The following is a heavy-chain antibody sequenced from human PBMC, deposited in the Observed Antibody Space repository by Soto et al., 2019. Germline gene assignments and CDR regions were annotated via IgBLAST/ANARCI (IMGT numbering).Heavy chain of an antibody. CDR2: IYYSGST. CDR3: ARRPRDGQWLVASVFDY. D-gene: IGHD6-19*01. Sequence: PSETLSLTSTVSGGSISSSSYYWGWIRQPPGKGLEWIGSIYYSGSTYYNPSLKSRVTISVDTSKNQFSLKLSSVTAADTAVYYCARRPRDGQWLVASVFDYWGQGTLVTVSS. J-gene: IGHJ4*02. CDR1: GGSISSSSYY. V-gene: IGHV4-39*01.